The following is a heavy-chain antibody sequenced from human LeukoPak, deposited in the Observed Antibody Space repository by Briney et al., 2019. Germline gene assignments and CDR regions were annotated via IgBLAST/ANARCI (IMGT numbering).Heavy chain of an antibody. V-gene: IGHV3-23*01. D-gene: IGHD3-9*01. J-gene: IGHJ4*02. Sequence: GGSLRLSCAASGFTFSSYAMSWVRQAPGKGLEWVSAITGSGGSTYYGDSVKGRFTISRDNSKNTLFLQMNSLRAEDTAVYYCAKGRRDILTGYYEGAPHWGQGTLVTVSS. CDR2: ITGSGGST. CDR3: AKGRRDILTGYYEGAPH. CDR1: GFTFSSYA.